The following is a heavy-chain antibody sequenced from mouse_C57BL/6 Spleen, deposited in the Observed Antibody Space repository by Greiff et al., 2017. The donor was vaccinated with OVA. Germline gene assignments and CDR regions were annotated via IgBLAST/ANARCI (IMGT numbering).Heavy chain of an antibody. D-gene: IGHD2-2*01. Sequence: EVKLVESGGGLVQPGGSMKLSCVASGFTFSNYWMNWVRQSPEKGLEWVAQIRLKSDNYATHYAESVKGRFTISRDDSKSSVYLQMNNLRAEDTGIYYCTVGYDDYYAMDYWGQGTPVTVSS. V-gene: IGHV6-3*01. CDR2: IRLKSDNYAT. CDR3: TVGYDDYYAMDY. CDR1: GFTFSNYW. J-gene: IGHJ4*01.